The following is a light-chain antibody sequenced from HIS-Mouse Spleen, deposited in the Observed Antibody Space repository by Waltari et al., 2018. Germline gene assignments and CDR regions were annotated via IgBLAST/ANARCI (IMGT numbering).Light chain of an antibody. CDR2: SNN. CDR3: AAWDDSLNGNYV. V-gene: IGLV1-44*01. CDR1: RPNLGSNP. J-gene: IGLJ1*01. Sequence: QSVLTQPPSASGTPGQRVTISCSGSRPNLGSNPVNWYQPPPGTAPKLLIYSNNQRPSGVPDRVSGSKSGTSASLAISGLQSEDEADYYCAAWDDSLNGNYVFGTGTKVTVL.